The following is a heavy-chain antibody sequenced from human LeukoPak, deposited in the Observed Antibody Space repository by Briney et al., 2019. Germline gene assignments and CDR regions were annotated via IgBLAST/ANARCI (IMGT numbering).Heavy chain of an antibody. D-gene: IGHD1-26*01. Sequence: GGSLRLSCAASGFTFSSYWMSWVRQAPGRWLEWVANIKQDGSVKYYVDSVKGRFTISRDNAKNSLYLQMNSLRAEDTAVYYCVRDLGGRSGHWGQGTLVTVSS. V-gene: IGHV3-7*01. CDR1: GFTFSSYW. CDR3: VRDLGGRSGH. J-gene: IGHJ4*02. CDR2: IKQDGSVK.